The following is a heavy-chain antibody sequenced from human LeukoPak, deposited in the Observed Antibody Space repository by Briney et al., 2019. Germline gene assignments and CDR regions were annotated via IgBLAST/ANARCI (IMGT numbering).Heavy chain of an antibody. CDR2: IYYSGST. V-gene: IGHV4-30-4*01. CDR3: ARDYYGSGSSRYFDY. Sequence: PSETLSLTCTVSGGSISSSSYYWSWIRQPPGKGLEWIGYIYYSGSTYYNPSLKSRVTISVDTSKNQFSLKLSSVTAADTAVYYCARDYYGSGSSRYFDYWGQGTLVTVSS. J-gene: IGHJ4*02. D-gene: IGHD3-10*01. CDR1: GGSISSSSYY.